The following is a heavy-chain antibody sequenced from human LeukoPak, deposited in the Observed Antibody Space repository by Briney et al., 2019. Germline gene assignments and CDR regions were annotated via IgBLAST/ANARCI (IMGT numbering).Heavy chain of an antibody. J-gene: IGHJ4*02. CDR3: AKDALYYDILTGYENYFDY. Sequence: GGSLRLSCAASGFTFDDYAMHWVRQAPGKGLEWVSGISWNSGSIGYADSVKGRFTISRDNAKNSLYLQMNSLRAEDTALYYCAKDALYYDILTGYENYFDYWGQGTLVTVSS. V-gene: IGHV3-9*01. D-gene: IGHD3-9*01. CDR1: GFTFDDYA. CDR2: ISWNSGSI.